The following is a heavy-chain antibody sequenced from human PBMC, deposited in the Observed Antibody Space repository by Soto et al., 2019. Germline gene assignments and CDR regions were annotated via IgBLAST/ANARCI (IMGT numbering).Heavy chain of an antibody. CDR1: GFTFSSYG. CDR2: ISYDGSNK. Sequence: PGGSLRLSCAASGFTFSSYGMHWVRQAPGKELEWVAVISYDGSNKYYADSVKGRFTISRDNSKNTLYLQMNSLRAEDTAVYYCAKEPKEYSYGPSYFDYWGQGTLVTVSS. J-gene: IGHJ4*02. V-gene: IGHV3-30*18. CDR3: AKEPKEYSYGPSYFDY. D-gene: IGHD5-18*01.